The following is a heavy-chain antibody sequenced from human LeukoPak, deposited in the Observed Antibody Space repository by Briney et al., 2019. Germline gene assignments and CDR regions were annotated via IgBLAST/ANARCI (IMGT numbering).Heavy chain of an antibody. Sequence: GGSLRLSCAASGFTFSSYAMNWVRQAPGKGLEWVSTISGSGDSTYYEDSVKGRFTISRDNSKNTLYLQMNSLRAEDTAVYYCAKGLRLGELSFSFDYWGQGTLVTVSS. V-gene: IGHV3-23*01. CDR1: GFTFSSYA. J-gene: IGHJ4*02. D-gene: IGHD3-16*02. CDR3: AKGLRLGELSFSFDY. CDR2: ISGSGDST.